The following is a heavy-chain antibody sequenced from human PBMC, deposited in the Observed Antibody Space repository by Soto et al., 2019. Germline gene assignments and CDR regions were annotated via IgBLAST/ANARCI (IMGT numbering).Heavy chain of an antibody. Sequence: VQLVQSEAEVKKPGASVKVSCKASGYTLSSYGIHWVRQAPGQRLEWMGWINGGNGDTMYAQKFQDRVTMTRGTSANTAYMEVSSLASKDTAVYYCARGRSRFRAGDTSVNFFDYWGQGTLVTVSS. CDR3: ARGRSRFRAGDTSVNFFDY. CDR2: INGGNGDT. CDR1: GYTLSSYG. J-gene: IGHJ4*02. D-gene: IGHD3-3*01. V-gene: IGHV1-3*01.